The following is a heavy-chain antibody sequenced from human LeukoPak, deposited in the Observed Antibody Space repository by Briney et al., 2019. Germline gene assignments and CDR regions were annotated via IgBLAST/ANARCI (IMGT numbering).Heavy chain of an antibody. V-gene: IGHV4-38-2*02. CDR3: ARDPHTGDFDY. CDR1: GYSISSGYY. CDR2: MHHSGNT. D-gene: IGHD5-18*01. Sequence: SETLSLTCAVSGYSISSGYYCGWIRQPPGRGLEWIARMHHSGNTYYNPSLRSRVTISLDTSKNQFSLKLNSVTAADTAVYYCARDPHTGDFDYWGRGTLVTVSS. J-gene: IGHJ4*02.